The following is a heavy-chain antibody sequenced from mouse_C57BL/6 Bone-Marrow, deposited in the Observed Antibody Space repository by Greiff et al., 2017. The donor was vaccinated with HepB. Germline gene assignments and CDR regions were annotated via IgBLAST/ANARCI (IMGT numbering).Heavy chain of an antibody. CDR3: ARTDYCGSSYGYFYV. CDR2: IWSGGST. D-gene: IGHD1-1*01. CDR1: GFSLTSYG. J-gene: IGHJ1*03. Sequence: VQRVESGPGLVQPSQSLSITCTVSGFSLTSYGVHWVRQSPGKGLEWLGVIWSGGSTDYNAAFISRLSISKENSKSQVFFKMNSLQADDTAIYYCARTDYCGSSYGYFYVWGTGTTVTVAS. V-gene: IGHV2-2*01.